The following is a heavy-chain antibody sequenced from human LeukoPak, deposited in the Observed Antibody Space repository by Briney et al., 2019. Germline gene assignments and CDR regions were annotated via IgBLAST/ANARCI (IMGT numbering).Heavy chain of an antibody. D-gene: IGHD3-10*01. CDR1: GFTFSSYS. CDR3: ASPGGYPAAWGAITMVRGVKNPDDAFDI. V-gene: IGHV3-21*04. CDR2: ISSSSSYI. J-gene: IGHJ3*02. Sequence: PGGSLRLSCAASGFTFSSYSMNWVRQAPGKGLEWVSSISSSSSYIYCADSVKGRFTISRDNAKNSLYLQMNSLRAEDTAVYYCASPGGYPAAWGAITMVRGVKNPDDAFDIWGQGTMVTVSS.